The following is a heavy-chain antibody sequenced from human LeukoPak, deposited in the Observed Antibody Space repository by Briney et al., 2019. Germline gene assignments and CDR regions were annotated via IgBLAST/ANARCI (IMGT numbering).Heavy chain of an antibody. CDR3: AKDSNDYVWGSFSTYYFDY. J-gene: IGHJ4*02. CDR1: GFTFDDYA. V-gene: IGHV3-9*01. D-gene: IGHD3-16*01. CDR2: ISWNSGSI. Sequence: GGSLRLSCAASGFTFDDYAMHWVRHAPGKGLEWVSGISWNSGSIGYADSVKGRFTISRDNAKNSLYLQMNSLRAEDTALYYCAKDSNDYVWGSFSTYYFDYWGQGTLVTVSS.